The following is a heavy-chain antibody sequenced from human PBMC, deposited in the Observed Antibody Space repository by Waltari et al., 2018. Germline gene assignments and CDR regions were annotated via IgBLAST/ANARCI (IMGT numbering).Heavy chain of an antibody. CDR1: GFTFSSYA. CDR3: ASRSSGEIVRAFDV. D-gene: IGHD6-19*01. CDR2: ITPTGGAT. V-gene: IGHV3-23*01. Sequence: EVQLLESGGGLVQPGGSLRLSCAASGFTFSSYAMFWVRQAPGKGLEWFSSITPTGGATYYADSAKGRFTISRDNSRNTLYLQMNSLRAEDTAVYYCASRSSGEIVRAFDVWGQGTMVTVSS. J-gene: IGHJ3*01.